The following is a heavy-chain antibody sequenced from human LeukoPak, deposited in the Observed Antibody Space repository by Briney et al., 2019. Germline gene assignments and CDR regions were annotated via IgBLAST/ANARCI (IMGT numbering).Heavy chain of an antibody. J-gene: IGHJ6*02. CDR2: ISSSSSPI. D-gene: IGHD1-26*01. CDR3: ARDPERESYDYYYYGMGV. Sequence: GGSLRLSCAASGFTFSSYSMNWVRQAPGKGLEWVSYISSSSSPIYYADSVKGRFTISRDNAKNSLYLQMNSLRDEDTAVYYCARDPERESYDYYYYGMGVWGQGSTVTVSS. V-gene: IGHV3-48*02. CDR1: GFTFSSYS.